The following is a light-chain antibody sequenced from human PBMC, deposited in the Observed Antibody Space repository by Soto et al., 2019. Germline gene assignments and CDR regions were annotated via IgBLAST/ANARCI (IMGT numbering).Light chain of an antibody. CDR1: SSDVGAYNY. J-gene: IGLJ3*02. Sequence: QSALTQPPSASGSPGQSVTISCTGTSSDVGAYNYVSWYQQYPGKAPKLMIYEVSKRPSGGPDRFSGSKSGKTASLTVSGLQPEDEADYYCTSYAGSNIWVFGGGTKVTVL. CDR2: EVS. V-gene: IGLV2-8*01. CDR3: TSYAGSNIWV.